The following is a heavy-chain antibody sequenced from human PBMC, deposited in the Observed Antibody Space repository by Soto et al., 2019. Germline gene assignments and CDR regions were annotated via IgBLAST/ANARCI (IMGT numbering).Heavy chain of an antibody. CDR1: GGSISSSSYY. CDR3: ARHTPAISISDH. D-gene: IGHD2-15*01. J-gene: IGHJ4*02. V-gene: IGHV4-39*01. CDR2: IYYSGST. Sequence: QLQLQESGPGLVKPSETLSLTCTVSGGSISSSSYYWGWIRQPPGKGLEWIGSIYYSGSTYYNPSLKSRVTISVVTSKKQSSLKLSSVTAADAAVYYCARHTPAISISDHWGQGTLVTVSS.